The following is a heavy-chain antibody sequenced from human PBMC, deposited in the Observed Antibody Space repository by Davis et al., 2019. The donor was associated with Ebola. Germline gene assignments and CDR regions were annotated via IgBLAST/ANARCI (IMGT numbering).Heavy chain of an antibody. CDR3: AAEGDITVNRY. CDR2: ISSSSNYI. D-gene: IGHD3-22*01. J-gene: IGHJ4*02. Sequence: GGSLRLSCAASGFTFSRYWMHWVRQAPGKGLEWVSFISSSSNYIYYADSVKGRFTISRDNAKNSLYLQMNSLRGEDTAVYYCAAEGDITVNRYWGQGTLVIVSS. CDR1: GFTFSRYW. V-gene: IGHV3-21*04.